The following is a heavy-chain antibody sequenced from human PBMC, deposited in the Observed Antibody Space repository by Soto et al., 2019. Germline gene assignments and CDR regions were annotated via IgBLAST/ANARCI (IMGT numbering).Heavy chain of an antibody. CDR3: ATQGFGKLHGLVDV. D-gene: IGHD3-10*01. Sequence: QAQLQASGPGLVKPSETLSLTCTVSSVSISSITNHYCSWIRQPPGKGLEWVGYISKTGYTSYNPSLKSRVTLSVDTSKNQFSLKLTSVTAADTALYYCATQGFGKLHGLVDVWGQGTTVTVSS. CDR2: ISKTGYT. CDR1: SVSISSITNHY. J-gene: IGHJ6*02. V-gene: IGHV4-59*08.